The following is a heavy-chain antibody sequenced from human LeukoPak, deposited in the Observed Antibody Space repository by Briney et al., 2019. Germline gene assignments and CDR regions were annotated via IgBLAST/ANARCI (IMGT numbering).Heavy chain of an antibody. V-gene: IGHV4-38-2*02. CDR3: ARGDSSDGSYFDY. CDR1: GYSISSGYY. D-gene: IGHD1-26*01. CDR2: ICHSGST. J-gene: IGHJ4*02. Sequence: PSETLSLTCTVSGYSISSGYYWGWIRQPPGKGLEWIGSICHSGSTYYNPSLKSRVTISVDTSKNQFSLKLSSVTAADTAVYYCARGDSSDGSYFDYWGQGTLVTVSS.